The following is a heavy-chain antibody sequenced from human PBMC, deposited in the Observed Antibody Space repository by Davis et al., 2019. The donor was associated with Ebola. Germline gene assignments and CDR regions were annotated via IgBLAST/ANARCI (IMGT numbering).Heavy chain of an antibody. CDR2: ISGTSGNT. CDR3: ARDLVVVVAATAGYYYGMDV. Sequence: GGSLRLSCAASGFRFSDFAMSWVRQAPGKGPEWVSAISGTSGNTYYTDSVKGRFTISRDNSKNKLYLQMNSLRAEDTAVYYCARDLVVVVAATAGYYYGMDVWGQGTTVTVSS. J-gene: IGHJ6*02. CDR1: GFRFSDFA. D-gene: IGHD2-15*01. V-gene: IGHV3-23*01.